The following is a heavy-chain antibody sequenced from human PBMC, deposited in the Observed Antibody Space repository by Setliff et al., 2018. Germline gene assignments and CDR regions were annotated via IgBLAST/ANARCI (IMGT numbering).Heavy chain of an antibody. J-gene: IGHJ6*02. Sequence: NPSETLSLTCTISGGFTSSFYWSWIRQSAGKGLEWIGRIYTSGATTYSPSLKSRVSISADTSKNLFSLRLKSVTAADTAVYYCAKEYVVNSFVSNSHQHYGLDVWGQGTTVTVSS. V-gene: IGHV4-4*07. D-gene: IGHD2-21*01. CDR1: GGFTSSFY. CDR3: AKEYVVNSFVSNSHQHYGLDV. CDR2: IYTSGAT.